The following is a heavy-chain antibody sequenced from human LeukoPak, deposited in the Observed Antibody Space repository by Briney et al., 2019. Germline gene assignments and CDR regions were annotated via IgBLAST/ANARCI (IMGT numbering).Heavy chain of an antibody. D-gene: IGHD1-26*01. CDR2: ISYDGNNQ. CDR1: GFTFNIYG. Sequence: GGFLRLSCAGSGFTFNIYGMHWVRQAPGKGLEWVAVISYDGNNQYYTDSVRGRFTISRDTSNNTLYLQMNSLRVDDTAVYYCARDIGSGSYLYFDYWGQGTLVTVSS. J-gene: IGHJ4*02. CDR3: ARDIGSGSYLYFDY. V-gene: IGHV3-30-3*01.